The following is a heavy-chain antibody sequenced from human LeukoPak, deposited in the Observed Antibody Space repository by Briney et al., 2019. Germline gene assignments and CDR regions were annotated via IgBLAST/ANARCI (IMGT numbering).Heavy chain of an antibody. CDR1: GFTFSSYS. CDR2: ISGSGGST. V-gene: IGHV3-23*01. J-gene: IGHJ4*02. Sequence: GGSLRLSCAASGFTFSSYSMSWVRRAPGRGLEWVSLISGSGGSTYYADSVKGRFTISRDNSKNTLYLQMNSLRAEDTAVYYCAKDRYYGSGSYFDYWGQGTLVTVSS. D-gene: IGHD3-10*01. CDR3: AKDRYYGSGSYFDY.